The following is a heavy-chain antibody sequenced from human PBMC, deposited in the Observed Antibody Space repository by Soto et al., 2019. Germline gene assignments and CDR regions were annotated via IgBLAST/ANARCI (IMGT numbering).Heavy chain of an antibody. CDR2: IYYSGST. CDR3: ARHPYGDYVGFEY. J-gene: IGHJ4*02. V-gene: IGHV4-59*08. Sequence: TSETLSLICTVSGGPISSYYWSWIRQPPGKGLEWIGYIYYSGSTNYNPSLKSRVTISVDTSKNQFSLKLSSVTAADTAVYYCARHPYGDYVGFEYWGQGTLVTVSS. D-gene: IGHD4-17*01. CDR1: GGPISSYY.